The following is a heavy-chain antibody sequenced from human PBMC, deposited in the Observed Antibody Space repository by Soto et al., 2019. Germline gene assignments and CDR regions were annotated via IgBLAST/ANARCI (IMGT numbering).Heavy chain of an antibody. CDR1: GFTFSRYA. CDR3: ARDRYQILKSYAFDI. Sequence: SLRLSCAASGFTFSRYAMHWVRQAPGKGLEYVSAISSNGGSTYYANSVKGRFTISRDNSKNTLYLQMGSLRAEDMAVYYCARDRYQILKSYAFDIWGQGTMVTVSS. D-gene: IGHD2-2*01. CDR2: ISSNGGST. J-gene: IGHJ3*02. V-gene: IGHV3-64*01.